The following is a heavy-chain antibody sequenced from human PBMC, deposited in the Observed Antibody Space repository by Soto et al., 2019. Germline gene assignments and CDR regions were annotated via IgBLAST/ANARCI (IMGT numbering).Heavy chain of an antibody. Sequence: ASVKVSCKASGYTFSNYGLSWVRQAPGQGLEWMGWINPYSGNTKYIQKLQGRVTLTTDTSTSTAYMELRSLRSDDTAVYYCARVNQSQYRRGDNWFDPWGQGTLVTVSS. CDR3: ARVNQSQYRRGDNWFDP. V-gene: IGHV1-18*04. D-gene: IGHD3-10*01. CDR1: GYTFSNYG. CDR2: INPYSGNT. J-gene: IGHJ5*02.